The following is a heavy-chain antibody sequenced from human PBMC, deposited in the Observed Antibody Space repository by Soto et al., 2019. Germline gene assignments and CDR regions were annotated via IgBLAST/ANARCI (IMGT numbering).Heavy chain of an antibody. CDR2: IYYSGST. Sequence: SETLSLTCTVSGGSIISGDYYFIWIRQPPGNGLEWIGYIYYSGSTYYNPSLKSRVTISVDTSKNQFSLKLSSVTAADTAVYYCARDSQGDFDPWGQGTLVTVSS. CDR3: ARDSQGDFDP. CDR1: GGSIISGDYY. D-gene: IGHD3-16*01. V-gene: IGHV4-30-4*01. J-gene: IGHJ5*02.